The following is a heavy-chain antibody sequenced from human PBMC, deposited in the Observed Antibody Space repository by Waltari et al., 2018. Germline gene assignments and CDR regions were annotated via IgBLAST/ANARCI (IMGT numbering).Heavy chain of an antibody. V-gene: IGHV1-18*01. CDR3: ARDSRYDFWSGYSLTYYYGMDV. D-gene: IGHD3-3*01. CDR1: GYTFTSYG. Sequence: QVQLVQSGAEVKKPGASVKVSCKASGYTFTSYGIRWVRQAPGQGLEWMGWISAYNGNTNYAQKLQGRVTMTTDTSTSTAYMELRSLRSDDTAVYYCARDSRYDFWSGYSLTYYYGMDVWGQGTTVTVSS. CDR2: ISAYNGNT. J-gene: IGHJ6*02.